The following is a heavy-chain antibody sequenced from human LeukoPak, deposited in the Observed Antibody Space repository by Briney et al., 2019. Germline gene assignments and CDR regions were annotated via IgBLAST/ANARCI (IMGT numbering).Heavy chain of an antibody. Sequence: PGGSLRLSCAASGFTFSSYWMSWVRQAPGKGLEWVANIKQDGSEKYYVDSVKGRFTISRDNAKNSLYLQMNSLRAEDTAVYYCARETITIFGVVIMQRTYYMDVWGKGTTVTVSS. CDR2: IKQDGSEK. V-gene: IGHV3-7*01. CDR3: ARETITIFGVVIMQRTYYMDV. CDR1: GFTFSSYW. D-gene: IGHD3-3*01. J-gene: IGHJ6*03.